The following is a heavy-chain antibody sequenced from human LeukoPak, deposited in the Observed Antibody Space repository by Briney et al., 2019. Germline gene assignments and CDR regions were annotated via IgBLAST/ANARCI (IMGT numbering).Heavy chain of an antibody. V-gene: IGHV4-59*08. CDR2: IYYSGST. CDR1: GGSISSYY. D-gene: IGHD5-24*01. CDR3: ARRDGYKGYIFDY. Sequence: SETLSLTCTVSGGSISSYYWSWIRQPPGKGLEWIGYIYYSGSTNYNPSLKSRVTISVDTSENQFSLKLSSVTAADTAVYYCARRDGYKGYIFDYWGQGTLVTVSS. J-gene: IGHJ4*02.